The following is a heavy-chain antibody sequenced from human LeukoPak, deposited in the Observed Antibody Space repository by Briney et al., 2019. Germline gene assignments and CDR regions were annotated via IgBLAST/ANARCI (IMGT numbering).Heavy chain of an antibody. CDR1: GGSFSGYY. CDR2: INHSGST. Sequence: PSETLSLTCAVYGGSFSGYYWSWIRQPPGKGLEWIGEINHSGSTNYNPSLKSRVTISVDTSKNQFSLKLSSVTAADTAVYYCASCSSSSGCDYWGQGTLVTVSS. D-gene: IGHD6-6*01. V-gene: IGHV4-34*01. CDR3: ASCSSSSGCDY. J-gene: IGHJ4*02.